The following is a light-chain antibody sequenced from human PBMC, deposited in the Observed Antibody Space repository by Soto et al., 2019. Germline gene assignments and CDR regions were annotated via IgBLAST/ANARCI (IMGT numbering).Light chain of an antibody. CDR1: SSEVGGYNY. CDR3: SSYTSSRLV. CDR2: DVS. Sequence: QSALTQPASVSGSPGQSITISCTGTSSEVGGYNYVSWYQQHPGKAPKLMIYDVSNRPSGVSNRFSGSKSGNTASLTISGLQAEDEADYYCSSYTSSRLVFGGGTKLTVL. V-gene: IGLV2-14*01. J-gene: IGLJ3*02.